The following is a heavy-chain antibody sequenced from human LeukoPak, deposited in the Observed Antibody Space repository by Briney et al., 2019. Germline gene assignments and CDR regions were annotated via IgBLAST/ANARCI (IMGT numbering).Heavy chain of an antibody. CDR2: INSHTCRE. Sequence: ASVKVSCKASVYTFADCFIHWVRHAPGQGLVWVGHINSHTCREEYAPKFQGWVTMTRHTYLSTHYAEVNRLIYHDTAVFLCVRDVASTSNWEFDYWGQGTLVIVSS. V-gene: IGHV1-2*04. D-gene: IGHD1-26*01. J-gene: IGHJ4*02. CDR3: VRDVASTSNWEFDY. CDR1: VYTFADCF.